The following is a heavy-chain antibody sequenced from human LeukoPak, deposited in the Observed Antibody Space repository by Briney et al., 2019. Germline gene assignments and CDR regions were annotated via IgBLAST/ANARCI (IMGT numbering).Heavy chain of an antibody. CDR1: GFTVSSNY. CDR3: ARDDTISGYYYYYMDV. CDR2: TYSGGST. Sequence: GGSLRLSCAASGFTVSSNYMSWVRQAPGKGLEWVSVTYSGGSTYYADSVKGRFTISRDNSKNTPYLQMNSLRAEDTAVYYCARDDTISGYYYYYMDVLGKGTTVTVSS. D-gene: IGHD5-24*01. J-gene: IGHJ6*03. V-gene: IGHV3-66*02.